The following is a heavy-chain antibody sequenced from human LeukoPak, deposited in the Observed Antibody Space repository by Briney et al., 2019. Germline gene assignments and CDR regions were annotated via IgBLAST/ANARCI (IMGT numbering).Heavy chain of an antibody. D-gene: IGHD4-23*01. CDR1: GFTFSNAW. J-gene: IGHJ4*02. Sequence: GGSLRLSCAASGFTFSNAWMNWVCQAPGKGLEWVGRIKSKTDGGTTDYAAPVKGRFTISRDDSKNTLYLQMNSLKTEDTAVYYCTTGPTVGYQPFDYWGQGTLVTVSS. V-gene: IGHV3-15*07. CDR3: TTGPTVGYQPFDY. CDR2: IKSKTDGGTT.